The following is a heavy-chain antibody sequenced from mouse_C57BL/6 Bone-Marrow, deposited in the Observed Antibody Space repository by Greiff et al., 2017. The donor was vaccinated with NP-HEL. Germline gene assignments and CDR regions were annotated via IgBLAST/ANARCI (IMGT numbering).Heavy chain of an antibody. CDR1: GFTFTDYY. V-gene: IGHV7-3*01. D-gene: IGHD1-1*01. J-gene: IGHJ3*01. Sequence: DVQLVESGGGLVQPGGSLSLSCAASGFTFTDYYMSWVRQPPGKALEWLGFIRNKANGYTTEYSASVKGRFTISRDNSQSILYLQMNALRAEDSATYYCARGSTDAYWGQGTLVTVSA. CDR3: ARGSTDAY. CDR2: IRNKANGYTT.